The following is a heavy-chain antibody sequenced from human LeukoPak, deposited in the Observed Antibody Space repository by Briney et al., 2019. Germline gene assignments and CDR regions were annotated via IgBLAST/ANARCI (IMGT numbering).Heavy chain of an antibody. CDR1: GFTFSSYG. Sequence: GRSLRLSCAASGFTFSSYGMHWVRQAPGKGLEWVAVIWYDGSNKYYADSVKGRFTISRDNSKNTLYLQMNSLRAEDTAVYYCVRDTGGSGSYPDYSGQGTLVTVSS. V-gene: IGHV3-33*01. CDR2: IWYDGSNK. J-gene: IGHJ4*02. CDR3: VRDTGGSGSYPDY. D-gene: IGHD1-26*01.